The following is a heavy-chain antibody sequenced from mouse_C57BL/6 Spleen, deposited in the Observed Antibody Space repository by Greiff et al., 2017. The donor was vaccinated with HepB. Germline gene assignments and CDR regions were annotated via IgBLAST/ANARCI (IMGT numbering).Heavy chain of an antibody. CDR3: ARQGLRRGEGYYFDY. D-gene: IGHD2-4*01. J-gene: IGHJ2*01. CDR2: ISGGGGNT. CDR1: GFTFSSYT. V-gene: IGHV5-9*01. Sequence: EVKVVESGGGLVKPGGSLKLSCAASGFTFSSYTMSWVRQTPEKRLEWVATISGGGGNTYYPDSVKGRFTISRDNAKNTLYLQMSSLRSEDTALYYCARQGLRRGEGYYFDYWGQGTTLTVSS.